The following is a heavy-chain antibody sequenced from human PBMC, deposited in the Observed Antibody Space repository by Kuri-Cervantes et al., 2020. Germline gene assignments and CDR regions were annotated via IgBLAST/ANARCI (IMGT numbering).Heavy chain of an antibody. J-gene: IGHJ4*02. CDR1: GYTFTGYY. D-gene: IGHD5-24*01. CDR3: ARGAGRLQKYYFDY. Sequence: ASVKVSCKASGYTFTGYYMHWVRQATGQGLEWMGWMNPNSGNTGYAQKFQGRVTMTRNTSISTAYMELSSLRSEDTAVYYCARGAGRLQKYYFDYWGQGTLVTVLL. CDR2: MNPNSGNT. V-gene: IGHV1-8*02.